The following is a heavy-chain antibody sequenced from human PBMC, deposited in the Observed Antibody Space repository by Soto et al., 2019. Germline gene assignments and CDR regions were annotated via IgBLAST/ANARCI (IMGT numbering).Heavy chain of an antibody. Sequence: QVQLVQSGAEVKKPGASVKVSCKASGYTFTDFYMHWVRQAPGQGLEWLGWINPYTGGTNYAQKFQDRVTMTRDTSISTAYLGLSRLTSDDTAVYYCARDPIGGGAPYYCDYWGQGTLVTASS. D-gene: IGHD3-16*01. V-gene: IGHV1-2*02. CDR1: GYTFTDFY. J-gene: IGHJ4*02. CDR2: INPYTGGT. CDR3: ARDPIGGGAPYYCDY.